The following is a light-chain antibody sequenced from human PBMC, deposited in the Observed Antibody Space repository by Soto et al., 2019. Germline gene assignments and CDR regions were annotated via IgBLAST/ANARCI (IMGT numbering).Light chain of an antibody. CDR2: GAS. J-gene: IGKJ1*01. CDR1: QSVSSNF. CDR3: HQYGSSPRT. V-gene: IGKV3-20*01. Sequence: PGDRATLSCRASQSVSSNFLAWYQQKPGQAPRLPIYGASIRATGIPDRFSGSGSGTDFTLTIRRLEPEDFAMYFCHQYGSSPRTFGQGTKVEIK.